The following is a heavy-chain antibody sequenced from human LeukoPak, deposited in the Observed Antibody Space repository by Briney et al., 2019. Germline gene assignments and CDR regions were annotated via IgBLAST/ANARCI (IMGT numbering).Heavy chain of an antibody. CDR2: ISYDGSNK. CDR1: GFTFSSYG. D-gene: IGHD3-10*01. J-gene: IGHJ6*04. V-gene: IGHV3-30*18. CDR3: AKDCYYGSGSYLLWGYYYYGTDV. Sequence: GRSLRLSCAASGFTFSSYGMHWVRQAPGRGLEWVSVISYDGSNKYYADSVKGRFTISRDNSKNTLYLQMNSLRAEDTAVYYCAKDCYYGSGSYLLWGYYYYGTDVWGKGTTVTVSS.